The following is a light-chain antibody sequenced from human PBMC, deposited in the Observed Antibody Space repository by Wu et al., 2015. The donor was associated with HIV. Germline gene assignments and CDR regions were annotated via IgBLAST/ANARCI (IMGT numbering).Light chain of an antibody. CDR2: DPS. V-gene: IGKV3-11*01. CDR3: QQRSNSAPSP. J-gene: IGKJ5*01. Sequence: DIVLTQSPATLSLSPGERATLSCRASQSVSTSLVWYQQKPGQAPRLLMYDPSTRATGIPARFSGSGSGTGFTLTISSLEPEDFAIYYCQQRSNSAPSPFGQGTRLETK. CDR1: QSVSTS.